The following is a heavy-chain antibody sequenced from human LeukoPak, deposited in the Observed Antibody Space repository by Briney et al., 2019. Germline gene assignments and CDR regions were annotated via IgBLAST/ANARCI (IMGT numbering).Heavy chain of an antibody. J-gene: IGHJ4*02. CDR2: INLDGSDT. Sequence: GGSLRLSCAASGFTFGGYSMTWVRQAPGKWLEWVANINLDGSDTFYVGFVKGRFTISRDNADNSLYLQMNSLRAEDTAVYYCGRVIAGAIDYWGQGTLVTVSS. CDR3: GRVIAGAIDY. CDR1: GFTFGGYS. V-gene: IGHV3-7*01. D-gene: IGHD6-13*01.